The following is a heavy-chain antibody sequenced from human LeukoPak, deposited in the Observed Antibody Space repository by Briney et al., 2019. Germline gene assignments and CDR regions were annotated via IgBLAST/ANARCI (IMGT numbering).Heavy chain of an antibody. D-gene: IGHD3-10*01. J-gene: IGHJ4*02. CDR3: ATVTDYYGSGSFDY. CDR1: GYTLTVLS. CDR2: FDPEDGET. V-gene: IGHV1-24*01. Sequence: ASVKVSCKVSGYTLTVLSMHWVRQAPGKGLGWWGGFDPEDGETIYAQKFQGRVTMTEDTSTDTAYMELSSLRSEDTAVYYCATVTDYYGSGSFDYWGQGTLVTVSS.